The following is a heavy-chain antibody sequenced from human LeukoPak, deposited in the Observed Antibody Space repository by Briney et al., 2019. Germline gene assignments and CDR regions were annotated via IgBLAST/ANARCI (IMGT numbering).Heavy chain of an antibody. J-gene: IGHJ6*03. D-gene: IGHD3-3*01. Sequence: GGSLRLSCAASGFTFRNYWMHWVRQAPGKGLVWLSRINNDGRRTSYADSVKGRFTISRDNAKNSLYLQMNSLRAEDTAVYYCARRKVYDFWSGYSYYYYYYMDVWGKGTTVTVSS. CDR2: INNDGRRT. V-gene: IGHV3-74*01. CDR1: GFTFRNYW. CDR3: ARRKVYDFWSGYSYYYYYYMDV.